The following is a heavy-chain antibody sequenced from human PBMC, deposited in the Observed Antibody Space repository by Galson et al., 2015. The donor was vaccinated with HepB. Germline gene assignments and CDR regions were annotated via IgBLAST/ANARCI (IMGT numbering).Heavy chain of an antibody. V-gene: IGHV3-23*01. CDR2: ISGRGDTT. D-gene: IGHD3-16*01. CDR3: ARKFGCFDY. J-gene: IGHJ4*02. Sequence: SLRLSCAASGFIFSSYAMNWVRQVPGKGLEWVATISGRGDTTFYADSVKGRFTISRGNSENTLYLQMNSLRVEDTAVYFCARKFGCFDYWGQGALVTVSA. CDR1: GFIFSSYA.